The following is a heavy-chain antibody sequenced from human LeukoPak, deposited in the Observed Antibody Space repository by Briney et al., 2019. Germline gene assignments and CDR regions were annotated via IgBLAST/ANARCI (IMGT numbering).Heavy chain of an antibody. CDR1: GGTFSSYA. V-gene: IGHV1-69*05. Sequence: SVKVSCKASGGTFSSYAISWVRQAPGQGLEWMGGIIPIFGTANYAQKFQGRVTITTDEFTSTAYMELSSLRSEDTAVYYCARAKNKARVTIMDSSGYFHFDYWGQGTLVTVSS. D-gene: IGHD3-22*01. J-gene: IGHJ4*02. CDR3: ARAKNKARVTIMDSSGYFHFDY. CDR2: IIPIFGTA.